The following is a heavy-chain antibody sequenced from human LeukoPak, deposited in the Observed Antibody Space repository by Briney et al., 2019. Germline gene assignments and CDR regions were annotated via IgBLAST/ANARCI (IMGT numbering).Heavy chain of an antibody. J-gene: IGHJ3*02. Sequence: GGSLRLSCAASGFTFSSYAMHWVRQAPGKGLEWVAVMSYDGSNKYYADSVKGRFTISRDNSKNTLYLQMNSLRAEDTAVYYCARELYSYGYGDAFDIWGQGTMVTVSS. CDR2: MSYDGSNK. V-gene: IGHV3-30-3*01. CDR1: GFTFSSYA. D-gene: IGHD5-18*01. CDR3: ARELYSYGYGDAFDI.